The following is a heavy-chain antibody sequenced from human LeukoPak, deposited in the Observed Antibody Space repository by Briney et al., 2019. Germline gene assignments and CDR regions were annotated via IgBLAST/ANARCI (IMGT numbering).Heavy chain of an antibody. CDR3: AKDWAPYCGGDCYFNY. Sequence: GGSLRLSCAASGFVFNNYGMHWVRQAPGKGLEWVAVISYDGSNKNYADSVKGRFTISRDSSKNTVYLQMNSLRVEDTAVYYCAKDWAPYCGGDCYFNYWGQGTLVTVSS. CDR2: ISYDGSNK. V-gene: IGHV3-30*18. J-gene: IGHJ4*02. D-gene: IGHD2-21*02. CDR1: GFVFNNYG.